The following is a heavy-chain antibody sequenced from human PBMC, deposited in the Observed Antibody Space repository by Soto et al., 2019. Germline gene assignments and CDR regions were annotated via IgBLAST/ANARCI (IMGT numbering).Heavy chain of an antibody. CDR1: GFTFSNYA. J-gene: IGHJ4*02. CDR3: AKGSGPNHYYFDY. D-gene: IGHD3-10*01. CDR2: IGGSGDRT. Sequence: GGSLRLSCAASGFTFSNYAMNWVRQAPGKGLEWVSVIGGSGDRTYYADSVKGRFTISRDSSKNTLYLQMNSLRAEDTAVYYCAKGSGPNHYYFDYWGQGTLVTVSS. V-gene: IGHV3-23*01.